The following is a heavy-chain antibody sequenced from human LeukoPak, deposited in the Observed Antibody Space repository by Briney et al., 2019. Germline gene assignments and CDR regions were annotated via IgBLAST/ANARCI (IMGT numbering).Heavy chain of an antibody. V-gene: IGHV4-39*01. J-gene: IGHJ4*02. CDR1: GGSISSSSYY. CDR3: ARLTWEYYFDY. D-gene: IGHD1-26*01. Sequence: SETLSLTCTVSGGSISSSSYYWGWIRQPPGKGLEWIGSIYYSGSTYYNPSLKSRVTISVDTSKNQFSLKLSSVTAADTAVYYCARLTWEYYFDYWGQGTLVTVSS. CDR2: IYYSGST.